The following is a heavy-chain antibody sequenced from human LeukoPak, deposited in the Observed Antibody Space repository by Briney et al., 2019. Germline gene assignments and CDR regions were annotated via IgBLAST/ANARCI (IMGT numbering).Heavy chain of an antibody. V-gene: IGHV3-21*01. CDR1: GFTFSDYS. D-gene: IGHD6-19*01. Sequence: SGGSLRLSCAASGFTFSDYSMNWVRQAPGKGLEWVSSISSSTSYIYYTDSVRGRFTISRDNAKNSLYLQMNSLRVEDTAVYYCARAYSSGMAEAWGQGTLVTVSP. CDR3: ARAYSSGMAEA. J-gene: IGHJ5*02. CDR2: ISSSTSYI.